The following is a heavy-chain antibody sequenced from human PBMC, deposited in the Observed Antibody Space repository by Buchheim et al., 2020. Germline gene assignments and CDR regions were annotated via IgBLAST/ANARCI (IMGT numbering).Heavy chain of an antibody. CDR1: GFTFSSYS. V-gene: IGHV3-48*01. CDR2: ISSSSSTI. CDR3: ARTGSGWYLRSYFDY. Sequence: EVQLVESGGGLVQPGGSLRLSCAASGFTFSSYSMNWVRQAPGKGLEWVSYISSSSSTIYYADSVKGRFTISRDNAKNSLYLQMDSLRAEDTAVYYCARTGSGWYLRSYFDYWGQGTL. J-gene: IGHJ4*02. D-gene: IGHD6-19*01.